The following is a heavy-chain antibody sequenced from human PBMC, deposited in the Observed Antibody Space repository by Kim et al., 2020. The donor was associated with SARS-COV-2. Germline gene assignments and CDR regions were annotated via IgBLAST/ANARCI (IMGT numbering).Heavy chain of an antibody. V-gene: IGHV5-51*01. CDR2: IYPGDSDT. CDR1: GYSFNSYW. D-gene: IGHD2-2*01. Sequence: GESLKISCKGSGYSFNSYWIGWVRQMPGKGLEWMGIIYPGDSDTRYSPSFQGQVTIPADKSISTAYLQWSSLKASDTAMHYCARHEVVVVPAATAENAKRGSVVGYYYYGMDVWGQGTTVTVSS. J-gene: IGHJ6*02. CDR3: ARHEVVVVPAATAENAKRGSVVGYYYYGMDV.